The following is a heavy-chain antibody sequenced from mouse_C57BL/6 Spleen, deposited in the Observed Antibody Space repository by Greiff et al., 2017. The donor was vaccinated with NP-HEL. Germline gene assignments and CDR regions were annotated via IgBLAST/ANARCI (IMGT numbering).Heavy chain of an antibody. CDR3: ARERMDGYYFAY. CDR2: IYPGSGST. Sequence: VQLQESGAELVKPGASVKMSCKASGYTFTSYWITWVKQRPGQGLEWIGDIYPGSGSTNYNEKFKSKATLTVDTSSSTAYMQLSSLTSEDSAVYYCARERMDGYYFAYWGQGTLVTVSA. CDR1: GYTFTSYW. J-gene: IGHJ3*01. D-gene: IGHD2-3*01. V-gene: IGHV1-55*01.